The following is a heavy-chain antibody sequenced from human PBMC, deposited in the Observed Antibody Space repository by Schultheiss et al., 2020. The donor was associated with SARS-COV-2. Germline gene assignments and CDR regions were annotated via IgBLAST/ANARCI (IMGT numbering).Heavy chain of an antibody. D-gene: IGHD4-17*01. CDR3: ARVTHGDYVGY. J-gene: IGHJ4*02. CDR2: IGGSGGIT. V-gene: IGHV3-23*01. Sequence: GGSLRLSCAASGFTFSSYAMNWVRQAPGKGLEWVSGIGGSGGITYYAVSVRGRFTISRDNSKNTLYLQMNSLRAEDMAVYYCARVTHGDYVGYWGQGTLVTVSS. CDR1: GFTFSSYA.